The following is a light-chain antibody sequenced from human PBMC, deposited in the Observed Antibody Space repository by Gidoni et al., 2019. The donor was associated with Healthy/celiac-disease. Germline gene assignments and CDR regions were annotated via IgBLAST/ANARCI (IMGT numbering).Light chain of an antibody. CDR3: QQYNNWLYT. J-gene: IGKJ2*01. CDR1: QSVSSN. Sequence: DIVMTQSPATLSVSPGERATLSCRASQSVSSNLAWYQQKPGQDPRLLIYGASTRATGIPARFSGSGSGTEFTLTISSLQSEDFAVYYCQQYNNWLYTFGQGTKLESK. V-gene: IGKV3-15*01. CDR2: GAS.